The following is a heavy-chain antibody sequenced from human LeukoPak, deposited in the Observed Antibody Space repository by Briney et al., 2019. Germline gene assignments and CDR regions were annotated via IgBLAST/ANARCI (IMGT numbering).Heavy chain of an antibody. D-gene: IGHD2-8*02. V-gene: IGHV3-7*01. Sequence: GGSLRLYCAASGFTFSSYWMSWVRQAPGKGLEWVANIKQDGSEKYYVDSVKGRFTISRDNAKNSLYLQMNSLRAEDTAVYYCARGFWSRYFDYWGQGTLVIVSS. J-gene: IGHJ4*02. CDR2: IKQDGSEK. CDR1: GFTFSSYW. CDR3: ARGFWSRYFDY.